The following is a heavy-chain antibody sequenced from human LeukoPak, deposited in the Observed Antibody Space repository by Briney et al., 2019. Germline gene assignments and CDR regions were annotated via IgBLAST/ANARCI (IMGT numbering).Heavy chain of an antibody. V-gene: IGHV3-23*01. CDR3: AKGLSYWYYFDY. D-gene: IGHD1-26*01. J-gene: IGHJ4*02. Sequence: GGSLRLSCAASGFTFSSYWMSWVRQAPGKGLEWVSAISGSGGSTYYADSVKGRFTISRDNSKNTLYLQMNSLRAEDTAVYYCAKGLSYWYYFDYWGQGTLVTASS. CDR1: GFTFSSYW. CDR2: ISGSGGST.